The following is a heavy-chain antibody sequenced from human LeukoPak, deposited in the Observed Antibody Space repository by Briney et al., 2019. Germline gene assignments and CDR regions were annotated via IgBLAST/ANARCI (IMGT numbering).Heavy chain of an antibody. CDR2: ISSKGSAI. D-gene: IGHD6-19*01. Sequence: GGSLRLSCAASGFSISYYEMNWVRQAPGKGLEWISYISSKGSAIYYADSVKGRFSISGDNAKNSLYLQMNSLRAEDTAVYYCARDGSGWDNWFDPWGQGTLVTVSS. CDR1: GFSISYYE. CDR3: ARDGSGWDNWFDP. V-gene: IGHV3-48*03. J-gene: IGHJ5*02.